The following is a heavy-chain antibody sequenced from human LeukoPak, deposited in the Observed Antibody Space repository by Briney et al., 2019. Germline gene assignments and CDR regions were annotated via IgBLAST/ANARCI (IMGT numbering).Heavy chain of an antibody. CDR2: INPSGGST. D-gene: IGHD4-17*01. CDR1: GYTFTGYY. V-gene: IGHV1-46*01. Sequence: ASVKVSCKASGYTFTGYYMHWVRQAPGQGLEWMGIINPSGGSTSYAQKFQGRVTVTRDTSTSAVYMELSSLRSEDTAVYYCAREAHAGDYGVGTSDYWGQGTLVTVSS. CDR3: AREAHAGDYGVGTSDY. J-gene: IGHJ4*02.